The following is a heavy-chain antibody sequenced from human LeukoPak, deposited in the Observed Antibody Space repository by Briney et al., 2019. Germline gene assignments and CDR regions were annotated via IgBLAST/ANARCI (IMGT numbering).Heavy chain of an antibody. D-gene: IGHD6-19*01. CDR3: ARDRNGWDSFDY. Sequence: SETLSLTCTVSGGSISSYYWSWIRQPPGKGLEGIGYIYYSGSTNDNPSLKSRVTISVETSKNQFSLKLSSVTAADTAVYYCARDRNGWDSFDYWGQGTLVTVSS. V-gene: IGHV4-59*01. CDR1: GGSISSYY. CDR2: IYYSGST. J-gene: IGHJ4*02.